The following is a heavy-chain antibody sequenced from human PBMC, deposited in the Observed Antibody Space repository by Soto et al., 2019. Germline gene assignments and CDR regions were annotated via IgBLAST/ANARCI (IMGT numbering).Heavy chain of an antibody. CDR2: MYYSGST. Sequence: QVQLQESGPGLVKPSETLSLTCTVSGGSISSYYWSWIRQPPGKGLEWIGYMYYSGSTNYNPSLKRRVTISVDTSKNPFSLKLSSVTAADTAVYYCARVSAGYWSFELWGRGTLVTVSS. CDR3: ARVSAGYWSFEL. V-gene: IGHV4-59*01. J-gene: IGHJ2*01. D-gene: IGHD6-19*01. CDR1: GGSISSYY.